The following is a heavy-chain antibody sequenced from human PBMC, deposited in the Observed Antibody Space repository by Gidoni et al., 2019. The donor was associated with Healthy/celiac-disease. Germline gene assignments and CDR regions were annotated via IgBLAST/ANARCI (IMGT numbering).Heavy chain of an antibody. CDR1: VGTVSSYA. J-gene: IGHJ4*02. D-gene: IGHD6-19*01. CDR3: ARGKYRSGYLSSY. Sequence: QVQLVQSGAEVKKPGSSVKLSCKASVGTVSSYAISWVRQAPGQGLEWMGGIIPIFGTANYAQKFQGRVTITADESTSTAYMELSSLRSEDTAVYYCARGKYRSGYLSSYWGQGTLVTVSS. CDR2: IIPIFGTA. V-gene: IGHV1-69*01.